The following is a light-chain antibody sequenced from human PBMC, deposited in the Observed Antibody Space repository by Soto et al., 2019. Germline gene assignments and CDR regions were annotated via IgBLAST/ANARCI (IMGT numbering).Light chain of an antibody. Sequence: QPVLTQSPSASASLGASVKLTCTLSSGHSSYAIAWYQQQPEKGPRYLMKLNSDGSHSKGDGIPDRFSASTSGAERYLTISSLQSEDEADYYCQTWGTGTVVFGGGTKLTVL. CDR2: LNSDGSH. V-gene: IGLV4-69*01. CDR3: QTWGTGTVV. CDR1: SGHSSYA. J-gene: IGLJ2*01.